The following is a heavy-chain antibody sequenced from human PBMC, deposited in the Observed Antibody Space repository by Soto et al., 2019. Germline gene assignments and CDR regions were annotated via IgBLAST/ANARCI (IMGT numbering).Heavy chain of an antibody. V-gene: IGHV4-31*03. CDR2: IYYSGST. Sequence: SETLSLTCTVSGGSISSGGYYWSWIRQHPGKGLEWIGYIYYSGSTYYNPSLKGRVTISVDTSKNQFSLKLSSVTAADTAVYYCASCSGGSCYSYYYYYMDVWGKGTTVTVSS. J-gene: IGHJ6*03. CDR3: ASCSGGSCYSYYYYYMDV. CDR1: GGSISSGGYY. D-gene: IGHD2-15*01.